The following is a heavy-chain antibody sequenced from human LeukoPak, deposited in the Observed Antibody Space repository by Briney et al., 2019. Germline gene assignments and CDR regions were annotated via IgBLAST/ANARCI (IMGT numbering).Heavy chain of an antibody. CDR3: AREVTWERGEDY. D-gene: IGHD1-26*01. V-gene: IGHV3-21*01. Sequence: PGGSLRLSCAASGFTFSSYSMNWVRQAPGKGLEWFSSISSSSSYIYYADSVKGRFTISRDNAKNSLYLQMNSLRAEDTAVYYCAREVTWERGEDYWGQGTLVTVSS. J-gene: IGHJ4*02. CDR1: GFTFSSYS. CDR2: ISSSSSYI.